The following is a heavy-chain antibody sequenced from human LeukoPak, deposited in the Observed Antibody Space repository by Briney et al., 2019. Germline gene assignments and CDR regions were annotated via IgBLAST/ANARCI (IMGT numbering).Heavy chain of an antibody. CDR3: ARDYSRAWLDP. CDR2: INPNSGAT. V-gene: IGHV1-2*02. CDR1: GYTFIGYY. D-gene: IGHD2-15*01. J-gene: IGHJ5*02. Sequence: ASVKVSCKASGYTFIGYYMHWVRQAPGQGLEWMGWINPNSGATNYEQKFQGRVTMTRDTSISTSYMELSRLRFDDTAVYYCARDYSRAWLDPWGQGTLVTVSS.